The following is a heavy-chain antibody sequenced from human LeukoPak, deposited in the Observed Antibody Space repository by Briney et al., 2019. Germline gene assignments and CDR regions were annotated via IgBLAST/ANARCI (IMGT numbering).Heavy chain of an antibody. Sequence: PSETLSLTCTVSGGSISSYYWSWIRQPPGKGLEWIGYIYYSGSTNYNPSLKSRVTISVDTSKNQFSLKLSSVTAADTAVYYCAHTGGEADYWGQGTLVTVSS. V-gene: IGHV4-59*08. D-gene: IGHD2-21*01. CDR2: IYYSGST. CDR3: AHTGGEADY. CDR1: GGSISSYY. J-gene: IGHJ4*02.